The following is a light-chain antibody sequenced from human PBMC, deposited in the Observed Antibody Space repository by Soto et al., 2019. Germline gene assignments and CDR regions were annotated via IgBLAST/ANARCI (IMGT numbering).Light chain of an antibody. J-gene: IGKJ4*01. CDR2: GAS. V-gene: IGKV3-15*01. Sequence: EVVMTQSPATLSVSVGETVTLSCRASQSVSTKLAWYQQKPGLAPRLLIFGASTRATGVPARFSGSGSGTEFTLTISSLQSEDFALYYCQQYNNWPPLTFGGGTKVEIK. CDR3: QQYNNWPPLT. CDR1: QSVSTK.